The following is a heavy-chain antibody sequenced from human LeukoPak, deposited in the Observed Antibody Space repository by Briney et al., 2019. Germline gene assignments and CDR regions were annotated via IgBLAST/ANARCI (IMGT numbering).Heavy chain of an antibody. CDR1: GFTFKAIY. CDR2: NSTIGPTV. V-gene: IGHV3-11*01. D-gene: IGHD4-17*01. J-gene: IGHJ5*02. CDR3: AKYGDGDFVDR. Sequence: PAGSLTLSCAASGFTFKAIYRAWIRQVPGKWLNCFLYNSTIGPTVYYADSVEGRFTISRDNAKNSLYLELDSLRAEDTAVYYCAKYGDGDFVDRWGQGTLVTVSS.